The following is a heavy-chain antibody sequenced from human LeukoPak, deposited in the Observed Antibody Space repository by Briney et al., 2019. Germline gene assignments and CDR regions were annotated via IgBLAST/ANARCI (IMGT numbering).Heavy chain of an antibody. CDR3: ARWRAGFGELLSFDY. J-gene: IGHJ4*02. CDR2: MSGSGTTI. V-gene: IGHV3-11*04. D-gene: IGHD3-10*01. CDR1: GFTFSDYY. Sequence: AGGSLRLSCAASGFTFSDYYMTWIRQAPGKGLEWISYMSGSGTTIYYADSVKGRFTISRDNAKNTLYLQMNSLRAEDTAVYYCARWRAGFGELLSFDYWGQGTLVTVSS.